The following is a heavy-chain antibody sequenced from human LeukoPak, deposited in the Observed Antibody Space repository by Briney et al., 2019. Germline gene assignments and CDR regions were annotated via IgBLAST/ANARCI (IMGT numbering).Heavy chain of an antibody. CDR1: GYTLTDLS. Sequence: ASVKVSCKVSGYTLTDLSMYWVRQAPGKGLEWMGGFDPEDGETIYAQRFQGRLTMTEDTSTDTAYMELSSLRSEDTAVYYCATEGDYGDYSFWGQGTLVTVSS. CDR3: ATEGDYGDYSF. CDR2: FDPEDGET. D-gene: IGHD4-17*01. V-gene: IGHV1-24*01. J-gene: IGHJ1*01.